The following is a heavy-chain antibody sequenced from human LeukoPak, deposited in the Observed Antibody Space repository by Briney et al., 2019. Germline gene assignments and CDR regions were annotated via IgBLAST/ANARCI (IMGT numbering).Heavy chain of an antibody. J-gene: IGHJ6*03. CDR2: VHYSGST. D-gene: IGHD3-10*01. Sequence: SETLPLTCSVSGGSISSSSYFWGWIRQPPGKGLEWIASVHYSGSTYYNPSLKSRVTISIDTSKNQFSLKLSSVTAADTAVYFCARQLYVSGSYYAPMDVWGKGTTVTISS. V-gene: IGHV4-39*01. CDR3: ARQLYVSGSYYAPMDV. CDR1: GGSISSSSYF.